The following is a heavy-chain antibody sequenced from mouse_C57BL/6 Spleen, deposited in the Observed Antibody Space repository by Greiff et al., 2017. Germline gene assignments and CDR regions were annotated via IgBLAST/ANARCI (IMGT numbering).Heavy chain of an antibody. V-gene: IGHV14-2*01. CDR3: ARDYYGSSLLDY. CDR1: GFNIKDSY. Sequence: EVKLMESGAELVKPGASVKLSCTASGFNIKDSYMHWVKQRTEQGLEWIGRIDPEDGETKYAPKFQGKATITADPSSNTAYLQLSSLASEDTAVYYCARDYYGSSLLDYWGQGTTLTVSS. D-gene: IGHD1-1*01. J-gene: IGHJ2*01. CDR2: IDPEDGET.